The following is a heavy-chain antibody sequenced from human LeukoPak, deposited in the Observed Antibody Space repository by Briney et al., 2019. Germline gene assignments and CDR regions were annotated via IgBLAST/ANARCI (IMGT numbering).Heavy chain of an antibody. Sequence: GASVKVSCKASGYTYTSYDINWVRQATGQGLEWMGWMNPNSGNTGYAQKFQGRVTMTRNTSISTAYMELSSLRSEDTAVYYCARERYSSSSFNYWGQGTLVTVSS. CDR3: ARERYSSSSFNY. J-gene: IGHJ4*02. CDR1: GYTYTSYD. D-gene: IGHD6-6*01. V-gene: IGHV1-8*01. CDR2: MNPNSGNT.